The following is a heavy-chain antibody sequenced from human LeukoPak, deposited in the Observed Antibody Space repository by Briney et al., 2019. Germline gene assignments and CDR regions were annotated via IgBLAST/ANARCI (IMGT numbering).Heavy chain of an antibody. V-gene: IGHV4-59*01. D-gene: IGHD1-26*01. J-gene: IGHJ4*02. CDR2: IYYSGTT. CDR1: GGSISSYY. Sequence: SETLSLTRTVSGGSISSYYWSWIRQPPGKGLEWIGYIYYSGTTDYNPSLKSRVTISIDTSNNQFSLKVNSVTAADTAVYYCARSSGTYRSFDYWGQGTLVTVSS. CDR3: ARSSGTYRSFDY.